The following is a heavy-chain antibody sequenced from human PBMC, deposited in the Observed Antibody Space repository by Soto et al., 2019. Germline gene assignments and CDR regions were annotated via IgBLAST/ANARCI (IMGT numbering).Heavy chain of an antibody. V-gene: IGHV3-7*01. CDR2: IKQDGSEK. Sequence: PGGSLRLSCAASGFTFSSSWMSWVRQAPGKGLEWMANIKQDGSEKYYADSVKGRFTISRDNSKNTLYLQMNSLRAEDTAVYYCATSKMGMTTVTTIYYYYGMDVWGQGTTVTVSS. CDR3: ATSKMGMTTVTTIYYYYGMDV. J-gene: IGHJ6*02. CDR1: GFTFSSSW. D-gene: IGHD4-17*01.